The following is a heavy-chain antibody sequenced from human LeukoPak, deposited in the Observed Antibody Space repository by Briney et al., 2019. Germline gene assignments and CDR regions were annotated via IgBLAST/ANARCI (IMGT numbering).Heavy chain of an antibody. J-gene: IGHJ4*02. CDR3: AKDLGLLIDY. CDR2: ISDDGHTT. CDR1: GFTFRHFA. D-gene: IGHD3/OR15-3a*01. V-gene: IGHV3-23*01. Sequence: GGSLRLSCAVSGFTFRHFAMSWVRQAPGKGLEWVSGISDDGHTTSYADSVKGRFTISRDNSANTLYLQMNSLRAEDTAVYYCAKDLGLLIDYWGQGTLVTVSS.